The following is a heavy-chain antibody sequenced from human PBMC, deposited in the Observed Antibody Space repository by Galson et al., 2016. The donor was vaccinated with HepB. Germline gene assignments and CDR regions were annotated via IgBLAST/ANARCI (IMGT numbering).Heavy chain of an antibody. CDR2: ISGART. J-gene: IGHJ4*02. V-gene: IGHV4-4*02. CDR3: ATVRAGCSSTSCYIDH. CDR1: VGSIRSPYW. D-gene: IGHD2-2*01. Sequence: SETLSPTCGVSVGSIRSPYWWTWVRQSPGQGLEWIGEISGARTDYNPSFNSRATISVDSSRNQFSLNLNSVSAADTAVYYCATVRAGCSSTSCYIDHWGQGTLVTVSS.